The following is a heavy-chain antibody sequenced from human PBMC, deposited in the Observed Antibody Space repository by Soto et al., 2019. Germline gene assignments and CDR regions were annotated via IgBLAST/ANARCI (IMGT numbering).Heavy chain of an antibody. CDR1: GGTFSSYA. Sequence: ASVKVSCKASGGTFSSYAISWVRQAPGQGLEWMGGIIPIFGTANYAQKFQGRVTITADESTSTAYMELSSLRSEDTAVYYCAREVTMIKGLFDYWGQGTLVTVSS. J-gene: IGHJ4*02. CDR2: IIPIFGTA. V-gene: IGHV1-69*13. D-gene: IGHD3-22*01. CDR3: AREVTMIKGLFDY.